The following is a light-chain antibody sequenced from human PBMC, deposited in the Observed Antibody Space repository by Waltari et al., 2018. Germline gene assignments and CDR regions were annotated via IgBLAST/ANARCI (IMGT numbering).Light chain of an antibody. CDR2: GST. CDR1: GSNIGARYD. Sequence: QSVLTQPPSVSGAPGPRVTIPCTGSGSNIGARYDVHWYQPPPRAAPKLLIYGSTSRPLGVPARFFGSTSGTSASLAITGLQAEDEADYYCQSYDTSLSVVFGGGTKLTVL. CDR3: QSYDTSLSVV. J-gene: IGLJ3*02. V-gene: IGLV1-40*01.